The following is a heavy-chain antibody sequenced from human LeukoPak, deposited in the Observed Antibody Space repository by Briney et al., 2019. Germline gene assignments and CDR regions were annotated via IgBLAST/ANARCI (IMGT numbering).Heavy chain of an antibody. CDR2: IYHSGST. V-gene: IGHV4-38-2*01. J-gene: IGHJ4*02. D-gene: IGHD5-24*01. CDR3: ARLRMATIDY. Sequence: QASETLSLTCAVSGYSISSGYYWGWIRQPPGKGLEWIGSIYHSGSTYYNPSLKSRVTISVDTPKNQFSLKLSSVTAADTAVYYCARLRMATIDYWGQGTLVTVSS. CDR1: GYSISSGYY.